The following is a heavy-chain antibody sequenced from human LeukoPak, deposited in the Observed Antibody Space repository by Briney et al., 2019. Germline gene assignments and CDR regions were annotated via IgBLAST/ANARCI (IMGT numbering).Heavy chain of an antibody. D-gene: IGHD3-10*01. V-gene: IGHV1-2*02. Sequence: ASVKVSCKASGYTFTSYYMHWVRQAPGQGLEWMGWINPNSGGTNYAQKFQGRVTMTRDTSISTAYMELSRLRSDDTAVYYCARDALYGSGSGGFDYWGQGTLVTVSS. CDR2: INPNSGGT. J-gene: IGHJ4*02. CDR3: ARDALYGSGSGGFDY. CDR1: GYTFTSYY.